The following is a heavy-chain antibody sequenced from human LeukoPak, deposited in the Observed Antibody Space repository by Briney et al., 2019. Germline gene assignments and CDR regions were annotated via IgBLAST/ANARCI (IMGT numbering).Heavy chain of an antibody. Sequence: GGSLRLSCAASGLTFSYYWMGCVRQAPGKGLEWVANIKQDGSEKYYVDSVKGRFTISRDNAKNSLYLQMNSMRAEDTAVYYCARDEHQYYHASSGRFDYWGQGILVTVSS. J-gene: IGHJ4*02. V-gene: IGHV3-7*04. CDR2: IKQDGSEK. CDR3: ARDEHQYYHASSGRFDY. D-gene: IGHD3-22*01. CDR1: GLTFSYYW.